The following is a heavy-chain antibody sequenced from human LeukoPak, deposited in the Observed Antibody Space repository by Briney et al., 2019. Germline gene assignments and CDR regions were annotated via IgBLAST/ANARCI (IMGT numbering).Heavy chain of an antibody. J-gene: IGHJ6*03. D-gene: IGHD6-6*01. Sequence: GGSLRLSCAASGFTFSRYGMHWVRQAPGKGLEWVAVISYDGSNKYYADSVKGRFTISRDNSKNTLYLQMNSLRAEDTAVYYCAKTSLLKLRAARPGYYYYYMDVWGKGTTVTVSS. CDR1: GFTFSRYG. CDR2: ISYDGSNK. CDR3: AKTSLLKLRAARPGYYYYYMDV. V-gene: IGHV3-30*18.